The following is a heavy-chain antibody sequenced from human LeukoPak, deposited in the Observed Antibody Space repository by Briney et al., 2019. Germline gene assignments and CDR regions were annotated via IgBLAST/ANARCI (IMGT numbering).Heavy chain of an antibody. CDR2: ITSTTTYT. CDR3: ARVYYYYYYMDV. Sequence: PGGSLRLSCSASGFIFNTFGMNWVRQAPGKGLEWVSSITSTTTYTYYADSVKGRFSISRDNAKNSLYLQMNSLRAEDTAVYYCARVYYYYYYMDVWGKGTTVTISS. J-gene: IGHJ6*03. CDR1: GFIFNTFG. V-gene: IGHV3-21*01.